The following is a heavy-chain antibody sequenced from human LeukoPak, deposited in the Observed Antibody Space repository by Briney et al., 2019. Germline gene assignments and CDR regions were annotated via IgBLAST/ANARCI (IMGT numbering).Heavy chain of an antibody. D-gene: IGHD6-19*01. J-gene: IGHJ4*02. CDR2: INTDGSST. V-gene: IGHV3-74*01. Sequence: GGSLRLSCAASEFTFSSYWMHWVRQAPGKGLVWVSRINTDGSSTSYADSVKGRFTISRDNAKNTLYLQMNSLRAEDTAVYYCARDRDSSGWDYWGQGTLVTVSS. CDR1: EFTFSSYW. CDR3: ARDRDSSGWDY.